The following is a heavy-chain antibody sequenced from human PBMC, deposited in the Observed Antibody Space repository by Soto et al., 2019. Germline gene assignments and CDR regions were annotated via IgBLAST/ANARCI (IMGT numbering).Heavy chain of an antibody. V-gene: IGHV4-31*03. J-gene: IGHJ4*02. CDR1: GCSISSGACY. Sequence: SETLSLTCTVSGCSISSGACYWSWIPKHPGKGLEWIGYIYYSGSTLYNPSLKSRVTISVDTSKNQFSLKLSSVTAADTAVYYCARGGNSDYWGQGTLVTVSS. D-gene: IGHD2-15*01. CDR2: IYYSGST. CDR3: ARGGNSDY.